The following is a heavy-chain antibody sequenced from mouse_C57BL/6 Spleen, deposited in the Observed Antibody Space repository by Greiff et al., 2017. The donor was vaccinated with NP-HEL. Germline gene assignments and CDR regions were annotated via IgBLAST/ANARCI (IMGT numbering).Heavy chain of an antibody. V-gene: IGHV1-82*01. D-gene: IGHD2-5*01. Sequence: VKVQQSGPELVKPGASVKISCKASGYAFSSSWMNWVKQRPGKGLEWIGRIYPGDGDTNYNGKFKGKATLTADKSSSTAYMQLSSLTSEDSAVYFCARDSNYNYWYFDVWGTGTTVTVSS. CDR1: GYAFSSSW. CDR3: ARDSNYNYWYFDV. CDR2: IYPGDGDT. J-gene: IGHJ1*03.